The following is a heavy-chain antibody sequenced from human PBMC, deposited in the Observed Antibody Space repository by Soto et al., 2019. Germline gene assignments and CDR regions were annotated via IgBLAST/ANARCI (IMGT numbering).Heavy chain of an antibody. V-gene: IGHV4-31*03. CDR1: GGSISSGGYY. Sequence: SETLSLTCTVSGGSISSGGYYWSWIRQHPGKGLEWIGYIYYSGNTYYHPSLKSRVTISVDTSKNQFSLKLSSVTAADTAVYYCAGAYSSSSLAFDYWGQGTLVTVSS. D-gene: IGHD6-6*01. CDR3: AGAYSSSSLAFDY. J-gene: IGHJ4*02. CDR2: IYYSGNT.